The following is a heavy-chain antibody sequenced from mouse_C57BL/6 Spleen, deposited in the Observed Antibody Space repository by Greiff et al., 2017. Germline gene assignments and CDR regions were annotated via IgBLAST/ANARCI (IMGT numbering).Heavy chain of an antibody. J-gene: IGHJ4*01. D-gene: IGHD1-1*01. CDR2: IHPNSGST. V-gene: IGHV1-64*01. CDR3: ARSHGSSLYAMDY. CDR1: GYTFTSYW. Sequence: VQLQQPGAELVKPGASVKLSCKASGYTFTSYWMHWVKQRPGQGLEWIGMIHPNSGSTNYNEKFKSKATLTVDKSSSTAYMQLSSLTSEDSAVYYGARSHGSSLYAMDYRGQGTSVTVSS.